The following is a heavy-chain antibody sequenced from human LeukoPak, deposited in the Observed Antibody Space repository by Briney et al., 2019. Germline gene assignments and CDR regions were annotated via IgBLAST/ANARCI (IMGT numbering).Heavy chain of an antibody. Sequence: SETLSLTCTVSGGSISSYYWSWIRQPPGKGLEWIGYIYYSGSTNYNPSLKSRVTISVDTSKNQFSLKLSSVTAADTAVYYCARAMGYCSSTSCYSHYYYGMDVWGQGTTVTVSS. CDR3: ARAMGYCSSTSCYSHYYYGMDV. CDR2: IYYSGST. V-gene: IGHV4-59*01. CDR1: GGSISSYY. J-gene: IGHJ6*02. D-gene: IGHD2-2*01.